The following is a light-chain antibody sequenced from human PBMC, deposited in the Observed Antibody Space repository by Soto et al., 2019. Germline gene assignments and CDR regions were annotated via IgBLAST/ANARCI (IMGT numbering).Light chain of an antibody. CDR3: LLPYGVARGGV. Sequence: QAVVTQEPSLTVSPGGTVTLTCGSSTGAVTSGHYPYWFQQKPGQAPRTLIYDTSNKHSWTPARFSGSLLGGKAALTLSGAQPGDKAEYNCLLPYGVARGGVFGGGTKLTVL. J-gene: IGLJ2*01. CDR1: TGAVTSGHY. V-gene: IGLV7-46*01. CDR2: DTS.